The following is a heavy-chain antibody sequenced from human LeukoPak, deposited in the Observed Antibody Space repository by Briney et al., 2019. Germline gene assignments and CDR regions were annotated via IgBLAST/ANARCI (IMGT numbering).Heavy chain of an antibody. CDR3: ARDPADYYYYYMDV. D-gene: IGHD2-2*01. CDR1: GGSISSSSYY. V-gene: IGHV4-39*07. CDR2: IYSSGST. J-gene: IGHJ6*03. Sequence: SETLSLTCTVSGGSISSSSYYWGWIRQPPGKGLQWIGSIYSSGSTYYKPSLKSRVTISVDRSKNQFSLKLSSVTAADTAVYYCARDPADYYYYYMDVWGKGTTVTVSS.